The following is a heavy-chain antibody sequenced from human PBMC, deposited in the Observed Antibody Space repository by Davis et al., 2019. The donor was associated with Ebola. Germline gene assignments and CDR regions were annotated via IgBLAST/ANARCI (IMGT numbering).Heavy chain of an antibody. J-gene: IGHJ3*02. CDR2: IYYSGST. CDR3: ARALDNNWNDVMGGYAFDI. Sequence: PSETLSLTCTVSGGSISSYYWSWIRQPPGKGLEWIGYIYYSGSTNYNPSLKSRVTISVDTSKNQFSLKLSSVTAADTAVYYCARALDNNWNDVMGGYAFDIWGQGTMVTVSS. CDR1: GGSISSYY. D-gene: IGHD1-20*01. V-gene: IGHV4-59*01.